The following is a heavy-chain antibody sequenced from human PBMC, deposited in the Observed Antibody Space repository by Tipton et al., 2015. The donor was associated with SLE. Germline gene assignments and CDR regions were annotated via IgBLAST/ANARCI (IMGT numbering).Heavy chain of an antibody. J-gene: IGHJ2*01. V-gene: IGHV3-7*04. Sequence: SLRLSCAASGFTISSYWMSWVRQAPGKGLEWVANIKQDGSERYYVDSVKGRFTISRDNAKNSLYLQMNSLRAEDTAVYYCARGGSGDDGSYWYFDLWGRGTLVTVSS. CDR2: IKQDGSER. CDR1: GFTISSYW. D-gene: IGHD1-26*01. CDR3: ARGGSGDDGSYWYFDL.